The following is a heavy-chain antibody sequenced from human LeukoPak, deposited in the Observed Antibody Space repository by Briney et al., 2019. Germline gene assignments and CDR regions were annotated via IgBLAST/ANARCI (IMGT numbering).Heavy chain of an antibody. J-gene: IGHJ4*02. Sequence: SETLSLTCTVSGGSISGSSYYWGWIRQPPGKGLEWIGSIYYSGSTYYNPSLKSRVTISVDTSKNQFSLKLSSVTAADTAVYYCVKGWYVGSWGQGTLVTVSS. CDR3: VKGWYVGS. V-gene: IGHV4-39*01. CDR2: IYYSGST. D-gene: IGHD6-19*01. CDR1: GGSISGSSYY.